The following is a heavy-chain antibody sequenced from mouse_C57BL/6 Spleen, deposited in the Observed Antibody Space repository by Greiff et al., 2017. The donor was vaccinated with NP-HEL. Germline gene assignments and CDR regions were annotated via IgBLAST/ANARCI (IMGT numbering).Heavy chain of an antibody. CDR3: ARAGKDGNNGMDY. V-gene: IGHV1-39*01. CDR1: GYSFTDYY. J-gene: IGHJ4*01. D-gene: IGHD2-1*01. CDR2: INPNYGTT. Sequence: VQLQQSGPELVKPGASVKISCKASGYSFTDYYMNWVKQSNGKSLEWIGVINPNYGTTSYNQKFKGKATLTVDQSSSTAYMQLNSLTSEDSAVDYWARAGKDGNNGMDYWGQGTSVTVSS.